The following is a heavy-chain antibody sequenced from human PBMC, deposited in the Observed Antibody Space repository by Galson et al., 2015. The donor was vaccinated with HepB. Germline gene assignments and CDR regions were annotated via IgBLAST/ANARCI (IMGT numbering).Heavy chain of an antibody. D-gene: IGHD5-24*01. Sequence: ETLSLTCAVYGGSFSGYYWSWIRQPPGKGLEWIGEINHSGSTNYHPSLKSRVTISVDTSKNQVSLKLSSVTAADTAVDYCGRRDRRRSADYWGQGTLVTVSS. CDR2: INHSGST. CDR1: GGSFSGYY. CDR3: GRRDRRRSADY. J-gene: IGHJ4*02. V-gene: IGHV4-34*01.